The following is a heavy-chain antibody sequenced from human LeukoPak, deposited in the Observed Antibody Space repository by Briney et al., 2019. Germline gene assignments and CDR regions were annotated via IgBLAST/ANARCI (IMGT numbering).Heavy chain of an antibody. V-gene: IGHV3-30*18. D-gene: IGHD6-19*01. CDR3: AKVGSVAVEDY. J-gene: IGHJ4*02. CDR2: VSYDGSNQ. CDR1: GLTFSNYA. Sequence: PGGSLRLSCAASGLTFSNYAMSWVRQAPGKGLEWVAVVSYDGSNQYYAGSVKGRFTISRDNPKNTLYLQMNSLRPEDTAVYYCAKVGSVAVEDYWGQGTLVTVSS.